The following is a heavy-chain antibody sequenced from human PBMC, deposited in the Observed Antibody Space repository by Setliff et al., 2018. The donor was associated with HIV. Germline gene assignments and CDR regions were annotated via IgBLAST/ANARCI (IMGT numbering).Heavy chain of an antibody. Sequence: PSETLSLTCSVSGGSIEFSSYYWGWIRQPPGKGLEWIGSVYYSGSTYYSPSLKSRLTIFVDTSRNQFSLKLSSVTAADTAVYYCARHSITLVVGVPERDDAFDIWGQGTMVTVSS. CDR1: GGSIEFSSYY. V-gene: IGHV4-39*01. CDR2: VYYSGST. J-gene: IGHJ3*02. D-gene: IGHD3-22*01. CDR3: ARHSITLVVGVPERDDAFDI.